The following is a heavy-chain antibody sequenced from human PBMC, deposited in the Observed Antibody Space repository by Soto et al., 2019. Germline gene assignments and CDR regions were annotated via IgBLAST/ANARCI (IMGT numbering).Heavy chain of an antibody. CDR3: ARDAAAPVESDRFDK. D-gene: IGHD6-19*01. CDR1: GDSIKSNVW. V-gene: IGHV4-4*02. CDR2: VFHKGST. Sequence: QVQLQESGPRQVSPSGTLSLSCNVYGDSIKSNVWWSWVRQRPGKVLEWIGEVFHKGSTYYNPSFASRFTMSVDKSKNQFSLLLTSLTASDTAKYYCARDAAAPVESDRFDKWGQGIMVAVSS. J-gene: IGHJ4*02.